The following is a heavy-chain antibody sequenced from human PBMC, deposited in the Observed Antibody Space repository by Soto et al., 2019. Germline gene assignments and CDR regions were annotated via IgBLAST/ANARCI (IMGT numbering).Heavy chain of an antibody. CDR1: GYTFTSYS. J-gene: IGHJ4*02. Sequence: ASVKVSCKASGYTFTSYSIHWVRQAPGQRLEWMGWINAGNGNTKYSQKFQGRVTITRDTSASTAYMELSSLRSQDTAVYYCARVLGVAKGDYWGQGTLVTVSS. D-gene: IGHD3-3*01. CDR3: ARVLGVAKGDY. V-gene: IGHV1-3*01. CDR2: INAGNGNT.